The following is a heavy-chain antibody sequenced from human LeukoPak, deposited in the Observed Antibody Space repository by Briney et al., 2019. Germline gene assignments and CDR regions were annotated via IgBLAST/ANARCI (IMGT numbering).Heavy chain of an antibody. CDR3: AGLYV. CDR2: VYTSGST. Sequence: SETLSLTCTVSGGSIHSYWSWIRQPAGKGLEWIGRVYTSGSTTYNPSLMSRVAMSVDTSKNQLSLTLRSVTAADTAVYYCAGLYVWGKGTTVTVSS. D-gene: IGHD3-16*01. V-gene: IGHV4-4*07. J-gene: IGHJ6*04. CDR1: GGSIHSY.